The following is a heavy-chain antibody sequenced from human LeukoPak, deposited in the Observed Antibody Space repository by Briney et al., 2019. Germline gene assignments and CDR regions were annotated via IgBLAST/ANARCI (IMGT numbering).Heavy chain of an antibody. V-gene: IGHV1-2*02. D-gene: IGHD3-16*02. CDR3: ARDHYDYIWGSYRYTGVLVY. CDR2: INPNSGGT. CDR1: GYTFTGYY. J-gene: IGHJ4*02. Sequence: GASVKVSCKASGYTFTGYYMHWVRQAPGQGLEWMGWINPNSGGTNYAQKFQGRVTMTRDTSISTAYMELSRLRSEDTAVYYCARDHYDYIWGSYRYTGVLVYWGQGTLVTVSS.